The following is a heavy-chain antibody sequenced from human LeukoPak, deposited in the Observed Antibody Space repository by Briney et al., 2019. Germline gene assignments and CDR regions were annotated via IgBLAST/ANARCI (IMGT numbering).Heavy chain of an antibody. CDR2: IGTRSDIT. V-gene: IGHV3-48*04. CDR3: ASDGIAVDRGIGYFDY. D-gene: IGHD6-13*01. J-gene: IGHJ4*02. CDR1: GFTFSSYA. Sequence: GGSLRLSCAASGFTFSSYAMSWVRQAPGKGLEWISYIGTRSDITYYADSVKGRFTISRDNAKNSLYLQMNSLRAEDTAVYYCASDGIAVDRGIGYFDYWGQGTLVTVSS.